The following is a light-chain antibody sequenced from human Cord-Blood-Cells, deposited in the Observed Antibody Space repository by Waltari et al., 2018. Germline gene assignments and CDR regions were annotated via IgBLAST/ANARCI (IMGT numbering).Light chain of an antibody. CDR2: RNT. Sequence: QSVRTQPPSASGTPGQRVTISCSGSSSNIGRNYVYWYQQLPGTAPKLLIYRNTQRPSGVPDRFSGSKSGTSASLAISGLRSEDEADYYCAAWDDSLSGWVFGGGTKLTVL. CDR3: AAWDDSLSGWV. CDR1: SSNIGRNY. V-gene: IGLV1-47*01. J-gene: IGLJ3*02.